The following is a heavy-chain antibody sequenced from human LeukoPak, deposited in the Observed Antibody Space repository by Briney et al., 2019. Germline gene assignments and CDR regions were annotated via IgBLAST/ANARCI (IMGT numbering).Heavy chain of an antibody. J-gene: IGHJ4*02. D-gene: IGHD6-13*01. CDR2: MSSSGSTI. V-gene: IGHV3-48*03. CDR1: GFTFSSYE. Sequence: GGSLRLSCAASGFTFSSYEINWVRQAPGKGLEWVSHMSSSGSTIYYAGSVKGRFTISRDNAKHSLYLQMNSLRAEDTAVYYCARDQAGRHSDYWGQGTLVTVSS. CDR3: ARDQAGRHSDY.